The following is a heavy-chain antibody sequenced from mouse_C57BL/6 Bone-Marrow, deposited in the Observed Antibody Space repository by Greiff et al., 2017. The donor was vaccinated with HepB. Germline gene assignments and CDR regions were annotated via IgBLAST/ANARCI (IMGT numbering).Heavy chain of an antibody. D-gene: IGHD1-1*01. J-gene: IGHJ1*03. V-gene: IGHV2-9-1*01. CDR1: GFSLTSYA. CDR2: IWTGGGT. Sequence: VKLMESGPGLVAPSQSLSITCTVSGFSLTSYAISWVRQPPGKGLEWLGVIWTGGGTNYNSALKSRLSISKDNSKSQAFLKMNSLQTDDTARYYCAREGYYGSSWYCDVWGTGTTVTVSS. CDR3: AREGYYGSSWYCDV.